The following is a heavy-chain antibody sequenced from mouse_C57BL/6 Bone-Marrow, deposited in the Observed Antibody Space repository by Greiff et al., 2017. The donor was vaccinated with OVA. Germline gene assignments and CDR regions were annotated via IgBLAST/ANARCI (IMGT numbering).Heavy chain of an antibody. CDR3: ARITTVVGDYAMDY. CDR1: GYTFTSYW. D-gene: IGHD1-1*01. CDR2: IHPNSGST. V-gene: IGHV1-64*01. J-gene: IGHJ4*01. Sequence: VQLQQPGAELVKPGASVKLSCKASGYTFTSYWMHWVKQRPGQGLEWIGMIHPNSGSTNYNEKFKSKATLTVDKSSSTAYMQLSSLTSEDSAVYYCARITTVVGDYAMDYWGQGTSVTVSS.